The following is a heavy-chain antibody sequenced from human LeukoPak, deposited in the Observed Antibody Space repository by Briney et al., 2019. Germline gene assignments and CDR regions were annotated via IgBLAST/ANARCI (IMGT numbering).Heavy chain of an antibody. J-gene: IGHJ4*02. D-gene: IGHD3-22*01. V-gene: IGHV3-23*01. CDR2: ISGSGGST. CDR3: AKLIDYYDSSGTHDY. Sequence: GGSLRLSCAASGFTFRAYGMHWVRPAPGKGLEWVSAISGSGGSTYYADSVKGRFTISRDNSKNTLYLQMNSLRAEDTAVYYCAKLIDYYDSSGTHDYWGQGTLVTVSS. CDR1: GFTFRAYG.